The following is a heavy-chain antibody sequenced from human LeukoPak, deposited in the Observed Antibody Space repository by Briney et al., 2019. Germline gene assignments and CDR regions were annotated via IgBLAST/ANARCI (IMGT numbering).Heavy chain of an antibody. D-gene: IGHD5-18*01. CDR2: IDNDGSYT. CDR3: ARWDGYSYVIDY. V-gene: IGHV3-74*01. CDR1: RFTFTNYW. Sequence: GGSLRLSCAASRFTFTNYWMHWVRQAPGKGLVWVTRIDNDGSYTSYADSVKGRFTISRDNARNTLHLQMNSLRAEDTAVYYCARWDGYSYVIDYWGQGTLVTVSS. J-gene: IGHJ4*02.